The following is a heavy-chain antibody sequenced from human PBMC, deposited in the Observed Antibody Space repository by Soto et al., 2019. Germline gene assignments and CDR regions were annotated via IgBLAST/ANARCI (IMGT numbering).Heavy chain of an antibody. CDR2: ISGGGGT. J-gene: IGHJ4*02. CDR1: GFSLSNYA. V-gene: IGHV3-23*01. Sequence: GGSLRLSCAASGFSLSNYAMNWVRQAPGKGLEWVSGISGGGGTYYADSVKGRFIISRDNSKNTVYLQMNSLRAEDTAFYYCAKDSISDRETFNFDSWGQGTLVTVSS. D-gene: IGHD1-26*01. CDR3: AKDSISDRETFNFDS.